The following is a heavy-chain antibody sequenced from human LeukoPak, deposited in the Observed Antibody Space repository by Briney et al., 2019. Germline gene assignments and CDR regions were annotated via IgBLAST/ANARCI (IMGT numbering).Heavy chain of an antibody. Sequence: ASVKVSCKASGYTFTSYDINWVRQATGQGLEWMGWMDPNSGNTGYAQKFQGRVTMTRTTSRSTAYMELSSLRSEDTALYYYARFSRYCSSTSCYLYGMDVWGQGTTVTVSS. CDR2: MDPNSGNT. V-gene: IGHV1-8*01. J-gene: IGHJ6*02. CDR3: ARFSRYCSSTSCYLYGMDV. CDR1: GYTFTSYD. D-gene: IGHD2-2*01.